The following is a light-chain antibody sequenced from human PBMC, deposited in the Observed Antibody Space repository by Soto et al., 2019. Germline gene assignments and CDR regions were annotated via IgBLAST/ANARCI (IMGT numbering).Light chain of an antibody. CDR2: DAF. J-gene: IGKJ4*01. CDR3: QQYAEWPLT. V-gene: IGKV3-15*01. Sequence: EKVMTQSPATLSVSPGERATLSCRASQTVKTRLAWYQQKPGQAPRVLIFDAFTRATGIAARFSGSASGTDFTLTISSLQSEDSAVYFFQQYAEWPLTLGGGTKVEIK. CDR1: QTVKTR.